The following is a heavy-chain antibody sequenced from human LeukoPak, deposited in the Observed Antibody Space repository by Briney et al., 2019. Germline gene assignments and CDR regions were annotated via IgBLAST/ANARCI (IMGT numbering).Heavy chain of an antibody. CDR3: ARYSSGWYSAVAAFDI. V-gene: IGHV3-48*04. CDR2: IGSSSSTI. CDR1: GFTFSSYS. D-gene: IGHD6-19*01. Sequence: GSLRLSCAASGFTFSSYSMNWVRQAPGKGLEWVSYIGSSSSTIYYADSVKGRFTISRDNAKNSLYLQMNSLRAEDTAVYYCARYSSGWYSAVAAFDIWGQGTMVTVSS. J-gene: IGHJ3*02.